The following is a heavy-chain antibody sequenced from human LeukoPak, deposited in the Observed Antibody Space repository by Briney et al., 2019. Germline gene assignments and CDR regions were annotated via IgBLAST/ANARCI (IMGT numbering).Heavy chain of an antibody. CDR3: ARAYYYDSSGYLPGYFQH. J-gene: IGHJ1*01. CDR2: ISYDGSNQ. D-gene: IGHD3-22*01. V-gene: IGHV3-30-3*01. Sequence: PGRSLRLSCAASGFTFNNYAMHWVRQAPGKGLEWVAVISYDGSNQYCAESVKGRFTISRDNSKNTLHLQMNSLRAEDTAVYYCARAYYYDSSGYLPGYFQHWGQGTLVTVSS. CDR1: GFTFNNYA.